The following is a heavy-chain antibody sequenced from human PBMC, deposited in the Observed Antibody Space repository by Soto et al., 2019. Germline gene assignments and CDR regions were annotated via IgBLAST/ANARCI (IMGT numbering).Heavy chain of an antibody. D-gene: IGHD3-22*01. V-gene: IGHV1-69*01. CDR2: IIPIFGTA. Sequence: QVQLVQSGAEVKKPGSSVKVSCKASGGTFSSYAISWVRQAPGQGLEWMGGIIPIFGTANYAQKFQGRVTITADESTSTAYMELSSLRSEVTAVYYCARDGKLHYYDSSGEGGMDVWGQGTTVTVSS. CDR3: ARDGKLHYYDSSGEGGMDV. J-gene: IGHJ6*02. CDR1: GGTFSSYA.